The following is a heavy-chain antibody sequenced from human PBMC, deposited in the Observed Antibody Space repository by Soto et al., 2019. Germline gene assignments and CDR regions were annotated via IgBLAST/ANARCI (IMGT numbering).Heavy chain of an antibody. D-gene: IGHD3-16*01. Sequence: PSETLSLTCTVSGGSISSYYWSWIRQPPGKGLEWIGYIYYSGSTNYNPSLKSRVTISVDTSKNQFSLKLSSVTAADTAVYYCARGGEIGYYYYGMDVWGQGTTVTVSS. V-gene: IGHV4-59*01. CDR2: IYYSGST. CDR3: ARGGEIGYYYYGMDV. J-gene: IGHJ6*02. CDR1: GGSISSYY.